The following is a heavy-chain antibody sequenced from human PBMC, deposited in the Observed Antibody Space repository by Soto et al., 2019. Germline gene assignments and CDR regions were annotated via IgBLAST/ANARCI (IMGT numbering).Heavy chain of an antibody. D-gene: IGHD2-15*01. CDR3: ARDAPGGFPLFDC. J-gene: IGHJ4*02. CDR1: GFTFSSYY. Sequence: EVQLVESGGGQVKPGGSLRLSCAASGFTFSSYYMNWVRQAPGKGLEWVASIDSSSTYIYYADSLKGRFTISRDNAKNSLYLQVDSLRAEDAAVYYCARDAPGGFPLFDCWGQGTLVTVSS. V-gene: IGHV3-21*01. CDR2: IDSSSTYI.